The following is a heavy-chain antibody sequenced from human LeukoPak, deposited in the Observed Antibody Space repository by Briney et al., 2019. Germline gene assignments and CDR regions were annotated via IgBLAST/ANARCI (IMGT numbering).Heavy chain of an antibody. CDR3: ARADFDWLLTGYGFDI. CDR2: IYYSGST. Sequence: SETLSLTCTVSGGSISSYYWSWIRQPPGKGLEWIGYIYYSGSTNYNPPLKSRVTISVDTSKNQFSLKLSSVTAADTAVYYCARADFDWLLTGYGFDIWGQGTMVTVSS. CDR1: GGSISSYY. V-gene: IGHV4-59*01. D-gene: IGHD3-9*01. J-gene: IGHJ3*02.